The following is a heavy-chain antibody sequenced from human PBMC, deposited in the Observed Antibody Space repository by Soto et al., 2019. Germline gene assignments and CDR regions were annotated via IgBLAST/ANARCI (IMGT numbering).Heavy chain of an antibody. CDR3: AEITPFDFTGYYFDY. V-gene: IGHV2-5*02. CDR2: IYWDDDR. J-gene: IGHJ4*02. CDR1: GFSLSTTTVG. Sequence: QITLKESGPTLVKPTHTLTLTCTLSGFSLSTTTVGVGWIRQPQGKALEWLALIYWDDDRRYIPSLKNRLTITKDAYGGQVDLTMTNMDPVHTATYYCAEITPFDFTGYYFDYWGPGVLVTVSS. D-gene: IGHD3-16*01.